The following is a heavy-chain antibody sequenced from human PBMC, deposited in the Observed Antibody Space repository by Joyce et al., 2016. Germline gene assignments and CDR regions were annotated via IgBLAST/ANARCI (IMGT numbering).Heavy chain of an antibody. CDR1: GGSINSSQYS. V-gene: IGHV4-39*02. D-gene: IGHD2-8*02. Sequence: QLQLQESGPGLVKPSETLSLTCTVSGGSINSSQYSWVWIRQPPEQGLEWIGSVFYSGSTLYNPPLKSRRTISVVTSKNHFSLRLSSVTAADTAVYYCAQGTGHKFLDGMDVWGQGTTVTVSS. CDR3: AQGTGHKFLDGMDV. CDR2: VFYSGST. J-gene: IGHJ6*02.